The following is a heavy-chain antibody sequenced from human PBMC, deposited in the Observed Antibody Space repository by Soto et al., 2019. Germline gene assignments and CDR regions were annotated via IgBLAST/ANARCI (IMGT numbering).Heavy chain of an antibody. CDR1: GIVFSDY. CDR2: ISGSGRTI. J-gene: IGHJ5*02. CDR3: ARLPFPWGWFDP. D-gene: IGHD3-16*01. V-gene: IGHV3-11*01. Sequence: QVQLVESGGGLVKPGGSLRLSSAASGIVFSDYMSWVRQDPGKGLEWQSYISGSGRTIYSADSVKGRFTISRDNATNSLYLQMNSLRAEDTAVYYCARLPFPWGWFDPWGQGTLVTVSS.